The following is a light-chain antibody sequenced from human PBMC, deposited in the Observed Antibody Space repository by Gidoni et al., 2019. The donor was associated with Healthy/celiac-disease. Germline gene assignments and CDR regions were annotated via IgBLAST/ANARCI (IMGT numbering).Light chain of an antibody. CDR2: GAS. CDR1: QSVSSSY. Sequence: IVLTQSPGTLSLSPGARATLSCMASQSVSSSYLAWYQQKPGQAPRLLIYGASSRATGIPDRFSGSGSGTDFTLTISRLEPEDFAVYYCQQYGSSPRTFGQGTKVEIK. J-gene: IGKJ1*01. V-gene: IGKV3-20*01. CDR3: QQYGSSPRT.